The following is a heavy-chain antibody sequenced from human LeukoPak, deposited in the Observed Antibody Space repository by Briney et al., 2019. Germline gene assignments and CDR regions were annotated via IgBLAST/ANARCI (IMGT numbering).Heavy chain of an antibody. CDR1: GFTFSSYA. Sequence: GGSQRLSCAASGFTFSSYAMNWVRQAPGKGLEWVSTISGSAYNTYYADSVKGRFTISRDNSKNTLYLQMNSLRAEDTAIYYCAKDYPTGVPWGQGALVTVSS. J-gene: IGHJ5*02. D-gene: IGHD1-14*01. CDR3: AKDYPTGVP. V-gene: IGHV3-23*01. CDR2: ISGSAYNT.